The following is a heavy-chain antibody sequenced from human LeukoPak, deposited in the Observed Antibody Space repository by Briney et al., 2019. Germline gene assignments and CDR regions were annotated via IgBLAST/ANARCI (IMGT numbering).Heavy chain of an antibody. Sequence: PSETLSLTCTVSGGSISSGGYYWSWIRQHPGKGLEWIGYIYYSGSTYYNPSLKSRVTISVDTSKNQFSLKLSSVTAADTAVYYCARESVLWFGELLLEPFAFDIWGQGTMVTVSS. D-gene: IGHD3-10*01. CDR3: ARESVLWFGELLLEPFAFDI. CDR2: IYYSGST. V-gene: IGHV4-31*03. J-gene: IGHJ3*02. CDR1: GGSISSGGYY.